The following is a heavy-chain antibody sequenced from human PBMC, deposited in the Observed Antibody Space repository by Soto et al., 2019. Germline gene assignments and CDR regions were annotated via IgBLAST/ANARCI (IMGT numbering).Heavy chain of an antibody. CDR3: ARGARGEEVAAILTYYYYYYMDV. CDR2: INHSGST. V-gene: IGHV4-34*01. J-gene: IGHJ6*03. Sequence: QVQLQQWGAGLLKPSETLSLTCAVYGGSFSGYYWSWIRQPPGKGLEWIGEINHSGSTNYNPSLKSRVTISVDTSKNQFSLKLSSVTAADTAVYYCARGARGEEVAAILTYYYYYYMDVWGKGTTVTVSS. CDR1: GGSFSGYY. D-gene: IGHD2-15*01.